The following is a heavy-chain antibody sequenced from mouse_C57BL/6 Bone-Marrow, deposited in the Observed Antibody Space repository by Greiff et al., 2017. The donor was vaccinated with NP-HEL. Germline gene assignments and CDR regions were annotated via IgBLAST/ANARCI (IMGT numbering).Heavy chain of an antibody. D-gene: IGHD2-5*01. Sequence: QVQLQQPGAELVNPGASVKLSCKASGYTFTSYWMQWVKQRPGQGLECIGEIDPSDSYTNYNQKFKGKATLTVDTSSSTAYMQLSSLTSEDSAVYYCARYSNYVDFDYWGQGTTLTVSS. CDR1: GYTFTSYW. J-gene: IGHJ2*01. CDR2: IDPSDSYT. V-gene: IGHV1-50*01. CDR3: ARYSNYVDFDY.